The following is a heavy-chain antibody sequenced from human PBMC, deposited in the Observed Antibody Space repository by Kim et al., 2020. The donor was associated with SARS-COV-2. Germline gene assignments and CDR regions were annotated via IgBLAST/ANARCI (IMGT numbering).Heavy chain of an antibody. J-gene: IGHJ3*02. CDR1: GFTFSSYS. D-gene: IGHD2-2*01. V-gene: IGHV3-21*01. CDR2: ISSSSSYI. CDR3: ARGWVRRTSCHNSGCSGDDAFDI. Sequence: GGSLRLSCAASGFTFSSYSMNWVRQAPGKGLEWVSSISSSSSYIYYADSVKGRFTISRDNAKNSLYLQMNSLRAEDTAVYYCARGWVRRTSCHNSGCSGDDAFDIWGQGTMVTVSS.